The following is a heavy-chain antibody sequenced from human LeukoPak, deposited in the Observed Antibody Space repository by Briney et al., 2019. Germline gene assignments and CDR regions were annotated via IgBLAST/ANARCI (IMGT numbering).Heavy chain of an antibody. V-gene: IGHV4-34*01. CDR1: GGSFSGYY. J-gene: IGHJ6*02. CDR3: ARGDFWSGYFSV. Sequence: SETLSLNCAVYGGSFSGYYWSWIRQPPGKGLEWIGEINHSGSTNYNPSLKSRVTISVDTSKNQFSLKLSSVTAADTAVYYCARGDFWSGYFSVWGQGTTATVSS. D-gene: IGHD3-3*01. CDR2: INHSGST.